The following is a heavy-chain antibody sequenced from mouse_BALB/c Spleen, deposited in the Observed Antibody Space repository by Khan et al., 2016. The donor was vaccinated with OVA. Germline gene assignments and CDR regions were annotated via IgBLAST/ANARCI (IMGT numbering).Heavy chain of an antibody. D-gene: IGHD2-4*01. CDR2: IYPGSGHS. CDR1: GYTFTDYY. Sequence: QVQLKQSGAELARPGASVKLSCKASGYTFTDYYINWVKQRTGQGLEWIGEIYPGSGHSYYNEKFKGKATLTADRSTSTAYMQLSSLTSEDSAVYCCARADYGGKNDLDYWGQGTTLTVSS. CDR3: ARADYGGKNDLDY. V-gene: IGHV1-77*01. J-gene: IGHJ2*01.